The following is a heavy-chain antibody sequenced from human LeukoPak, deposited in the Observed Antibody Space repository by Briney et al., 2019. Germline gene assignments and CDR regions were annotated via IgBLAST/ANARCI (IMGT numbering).Heavy chain of an antibody. V-gene: IGHV3-21*01. CDR1: GFTFSSYS. CDR2: ISGSGTYI. Sequence: GGSLRLSCAASGFTFSSYSMNWVRQAPGKGLEWVSSISGSGTYIYYADSEQGRFTISRDNAKNSLYLQMNSLRAEDTAVYYCARVGYTNSFGYYYYYMDVWAKGTMVTVSS. J-gene: IGHJ6*03. CDR3: ARVGYTNSFGYYYYYMDV. D-gene: IGHD4-11*01.